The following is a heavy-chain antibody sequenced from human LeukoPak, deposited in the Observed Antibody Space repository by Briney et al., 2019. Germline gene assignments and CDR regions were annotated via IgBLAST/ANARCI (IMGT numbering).Heavy chain of an antibody. CDR1: GFTFSSYS. V-gene: IGHV3-21*01. J-gene: IGHJ4*02. Sequence: GGSLRLSCAASGFTFSSYSMNWVRQAPGKGLEWVSSITRSSIYIYYADSVKGRFTISRDNAKNSLYLQMNSLRAEDTAVYYCARATWDSSGYYYDYWGQGTLVTVSS. D-gene: IGHD3-22*01. CDR3: ARATWDSSGYYYDY. CDR2: ITRSSIYI.